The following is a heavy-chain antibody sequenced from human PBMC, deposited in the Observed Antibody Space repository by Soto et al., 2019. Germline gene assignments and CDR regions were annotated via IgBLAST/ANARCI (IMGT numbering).Heavy chain of an antibody. D-gene: IGHD6-13*01. CDR1: GYTLTGYY. Sequence: ASLRVSCKASGYTLTGYYMHWVRQAPGQGXEWMGWINPNSGGTNYAQKFQGWVTMTRDTSISTAYMELSRLRSDDTAVYYCASSRVAAAKSYYYYYGMDVWGQGTTVTVSS. J-gene: IGHJ6*02. CDR2: INPNSGGT. V-gene: IGHV1-2*04. CDR3: ASSRVAAAKSYYYYYGMDV.